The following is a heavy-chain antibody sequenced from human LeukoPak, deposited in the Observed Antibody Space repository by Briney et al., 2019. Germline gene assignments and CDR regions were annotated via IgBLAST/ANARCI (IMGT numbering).Heavy chain of an antibody. J-gene: IGHJ4*02. Sequence: ASVKVSCKASGYTFTSYAMHWVRQAPGQRLEWMGWINAGNGNTKYSQEFQGRVTITRDTSASTAYMELSSLRSEDMAVYYCARDGGYSSGWRGWSGYFDYWGQGTLVTVSS. CDR1: GYTFTSYA. CDR3: ARDGGYSSGWRGWSGYFDY. D-gene: IGHD6-19*01. CDR2: INAGNGNT. V-gene: IGHV1-3*03.